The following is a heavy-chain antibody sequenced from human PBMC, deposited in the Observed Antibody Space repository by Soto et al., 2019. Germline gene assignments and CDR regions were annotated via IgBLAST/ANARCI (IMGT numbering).Heavy chain of an antibody. J-gene: IGHJ4*02. CDR2: INAGNGNT. Sequence: ASVKVSCKASGYTFTRYGMNWVRQAPGQRLECLGWINAGNGNTKYSQKFQGRVTITRDTSASTAYMELSSLRSEDTAVYYCARGTYFDYWGQGTLVTVSS. CDR3: ARGTYFDY. V-gene: IGHV1-3*01. CDR1: GYTFTRYG.